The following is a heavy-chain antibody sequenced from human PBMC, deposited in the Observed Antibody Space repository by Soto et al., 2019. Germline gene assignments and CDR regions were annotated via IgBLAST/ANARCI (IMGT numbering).Heavy chain of an antibody. CDR2: IIPSFGTA. D-gene: IGHD2-2*02. CDR3: ARELGYCSSASCYTLFAYNWFDP. Sequence: SVKVSCKASGGTFSSYAITWVRQAPGQGLEWMGGIIPSFGTANYAQKFQGRVTITADKSTNTAYMEMSSLRPEDTAVYYCARELGYCSSASCYTLFAYNWFDPWGQGTLVTVSS. V-gene: IGHV1-69*06. CDR1: GGTFSSYA. J-gene: IGHJ5*02.